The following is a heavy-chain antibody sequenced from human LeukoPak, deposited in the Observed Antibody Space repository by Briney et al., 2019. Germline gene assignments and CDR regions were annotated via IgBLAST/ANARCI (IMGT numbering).Heavy chain of an antibody. V-gene: IGHV4-39*02. CDR1: GASISGGTYY. D-gene: IGHD2-15*01. CDR2: IYYTGST. J-gene: IGHJ4*02. Sequence: SETLSLTCSVSGASISGGTYYWGWIRQPPGKGLEWIGSIYYTGSTYDNPSLKSRVTISVDTSKNQFSLKLSSVTAADAAVYYCARDALRGYQYGLDLFDYWGQGSLVTVSS. CDR3: ARDALRGYQYGLDLFDY.